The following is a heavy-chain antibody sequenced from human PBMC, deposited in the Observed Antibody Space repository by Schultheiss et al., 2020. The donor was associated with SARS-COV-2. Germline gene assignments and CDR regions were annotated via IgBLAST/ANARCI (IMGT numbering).Heavy chain of an antibody. D-gene: IGHD2-2*01. Sequence: GESLKISCAASGFTFSSYAMHWVRQAPGKGLEWVSSISSSSSYIYYADSVKGRFTISRDNAKNSLYLQMNSLRAEDTAVYYCARDVVPAAHDAFDIWGQGTMVTVSS. V-gene: IGHV3-21*01. J-gene: IGHJ3*02. CDR2: ISSSSSYI. CDR1: GFTFSSYA. CDR3: ARDVVPAAHDAFDI.